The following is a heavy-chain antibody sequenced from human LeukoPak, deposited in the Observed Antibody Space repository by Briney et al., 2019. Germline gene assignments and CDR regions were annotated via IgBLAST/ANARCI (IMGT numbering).Heavy chain of an antibody. CDR3: ARVIGGVLTGYFDY. J-gene: IGHJ4*02. CDR1: GDSISSSNW. D-gene: IGHD3-9*01. V-gene: IGHV4-4*02. CDR2: IYHSGST. Sequence: SGTLSLTCAVSGDSISSSNWWSWVRQPPGKGLEWIGEIYHSGSTSYNPSLKSRVTISVDTSKNQFSLKLSSVTAADTAVYYCARVIGGVLTGYFDYWGQGTLVTVSS.